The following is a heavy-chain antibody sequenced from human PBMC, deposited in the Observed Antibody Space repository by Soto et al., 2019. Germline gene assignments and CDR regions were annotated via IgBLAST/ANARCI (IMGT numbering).Heavy chain of an antibody. CDR3: AKDHPEMAFDY. Sequence: GESLKLSCAAAGFSVSTSHISWVRQAPGKGLEWVSVIYSGGATHYAVSVKGRFIISRDKSKNTVDLQMNSLRAEDTALYYCAKDHPEMAFDYWGQGALVTVSS. J-gene: IGHJ4*02. V-gene: IGHV3-66*02. CDR2: IYSGGAT. CDR1: GFSVSTSH.